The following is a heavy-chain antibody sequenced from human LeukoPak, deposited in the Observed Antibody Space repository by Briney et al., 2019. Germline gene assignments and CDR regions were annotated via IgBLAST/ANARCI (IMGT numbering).Heavy chain of an antibody. V-gene: IGHV5-51*01. D-gene: IGHD5-12*01. CDR1: GSRFTSYW. CDR3: ARVPTEWISNYFDY. Sequence: GESLKFSCKGSGSRFTSYWFGWVRQLPGKGLEGMGIIYPGDSDNRYSPSFQGQVTISADKSISTAYLQWSSLKASDTAMYYCARVPTEWISNYFDYWGQGTLVTVSS. CDR2: IYPGDSDN. J-gene: IGHJ4*02.